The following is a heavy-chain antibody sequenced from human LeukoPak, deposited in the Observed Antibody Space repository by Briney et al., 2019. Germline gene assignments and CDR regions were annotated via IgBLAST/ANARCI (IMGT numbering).Heavy chain of an antibody. CDR3: ARGRIGWFDP. Sequence: PSETPSLTCTVSGGSISSYYWSWIRQPPGKGLEWIGYIYYSGSTNYNPSLKSRVTISVDTSKNQFSLKLSSVTAADTAVYYCARGRIGWFDPWGQGTLVTVSS. V-gene: IGHV4-59*01. CDR2: IYYSGST. J-gene: IGHJ5*02. CDR1: GGSISSYY. D-gene: IGHD3-10*01.